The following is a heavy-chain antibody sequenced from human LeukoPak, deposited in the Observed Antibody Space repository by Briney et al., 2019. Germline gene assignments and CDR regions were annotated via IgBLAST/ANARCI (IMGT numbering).Heavy chain of an antibody. J-gene: IGHJ6*02. CDR1: GFTFSTDA. V-gene: IGHV3-23*01. CDR3: AKDRGQIYYNYYMDV. Sequence: GGSLRLSCAASGFTFSTDAMSWVRQAPGKGLECVSTLGGGGVDTYYADSVKGRFTISRDNSKNSLYLQIHSRSAADTAVYYCAKDRGQIYYNYYMDVWGQGTPVTVSS. CDR2: LGGGGVDT. D-gene: IGHD6-25*01.